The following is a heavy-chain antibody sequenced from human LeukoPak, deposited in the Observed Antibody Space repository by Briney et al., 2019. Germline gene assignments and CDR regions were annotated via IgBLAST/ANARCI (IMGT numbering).Heavy chain of an antibody. D-gene: IGHD3-22*01. V-gene: IGHV3-74*01. CDR3: ARDVSSAYYFDY. Sequence: GGSLRLSRAASGFSFSRYWMHWVRQAPGKGLVWVSRINSDGSSTTYADSVKGRFTISRDNAKNTLYLEMDSLRAEDTAVYYCARDVSSAYYFDYWGLGTLVTVSS. CDR2: INSDGSST. CDR1: GFSFSRYW. J-gene: IGHJ4*02.